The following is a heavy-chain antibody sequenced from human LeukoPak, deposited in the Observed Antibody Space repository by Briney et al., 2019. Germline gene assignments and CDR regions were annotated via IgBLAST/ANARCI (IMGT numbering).Heavy chain of an antibody. CDR1: GFTFSSYG. CDR3: AKDRNQAGSLDY. Sequence: GGSLRLSCAASGFTFSSYGMHWVRQAQGKGLEWVAVIAYDGSNKYYADSVKGRFTISRDNSKNTLYLQMNSLRAEDTAVYYCAKDRNQAGSLDYWGQGTQASLSS. V-gene: IGHV3-30*18. CDR2: IAYDGSNK. J-gene: IGHJ4*02. D-gene: IGHD1-26*01.